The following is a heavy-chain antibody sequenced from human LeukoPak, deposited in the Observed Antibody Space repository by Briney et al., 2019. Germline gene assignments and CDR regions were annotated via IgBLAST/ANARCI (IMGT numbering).Heavy chain of an antibody. CDR2: IYYSGST. D-gene: IGHD2-2*01. J-gene: IGHJ4*02. CDR1: GGSISSGDYY. V-gene: IGHV4-30-4*08. CDR3: ARVSSEGYCSSTSCLGPLDY. Sequence: SETLSLTCTVSGGSISSGDYYWSWIRQPPGKGLEWIGYIYYSGSTYYNPSLKSRVTIPVDTSKNQFSLKLSSVTAADTAVYYCARVSSEGYCSSTSCLGPLDYWGQGTLVTVSS.